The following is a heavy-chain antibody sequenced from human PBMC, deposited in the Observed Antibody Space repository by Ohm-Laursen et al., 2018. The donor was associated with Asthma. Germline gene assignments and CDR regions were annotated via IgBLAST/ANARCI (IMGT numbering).Heavy chain of an antibody. D-gene: IGHD4-17*01. J-gene: IGHJ4*02. CDR1: GFTFSSYA. CDR3: ASYGDSSDY. CDR2: ISGSGGST. V-gene: IGHV3-23*01. Sequence: SLRLSCTAPGFTFSSYAMGWVRQAPGKGLEWVSAISGSGGSTYYADSVKGRFTISRDNSKNTLYLQMNSLRAEDTAVYYCASYGDSSDYWGQGTLVTVSS.